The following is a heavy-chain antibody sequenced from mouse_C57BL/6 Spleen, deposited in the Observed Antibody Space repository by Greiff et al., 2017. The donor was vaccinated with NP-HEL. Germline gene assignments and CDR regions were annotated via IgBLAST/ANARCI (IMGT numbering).Heavy chain of an antibody. V-gene: IGHV2-6-1*01. CDR3: ARHYGNYPNWYFDV. CDR1: GFSLTSYG. J-gene: IGHJ1*03. Sequence: VKLVESGPGLVAPSQSLSITCTVSGFSLTSYGVHWVRQPPGKGLEWLVVIWSDGSTTYNSALKSRLSISKDNSKSQVFLKMNSLQTDDTAMYYCARHYGNYPNWYFDVWGTGTTVTVSS. CDR2: IWSDGST. D-gene: IGHD2-1*01.